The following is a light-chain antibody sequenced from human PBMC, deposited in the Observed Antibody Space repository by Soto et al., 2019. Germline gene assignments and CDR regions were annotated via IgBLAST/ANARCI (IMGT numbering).Light chain of an antibody. CDR1: QSISSG. CDR3: QQYSSYSKT. J-gene: IGKJ1*01. Sequence: DIQMTQTPSTLSASVRDRLTITRRASQSISSGLAWYQQRPGKAPKLLIFDASSLESGVPSRFSGSGSGTEFTLTISSLQPDDFATYYCQQYSSYSKTFGQGTKVDI. V-gene: IGKV1-5*01. CDR2: DAS.